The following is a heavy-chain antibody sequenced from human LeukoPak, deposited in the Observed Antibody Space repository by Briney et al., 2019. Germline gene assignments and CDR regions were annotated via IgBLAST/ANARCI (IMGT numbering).Heavy chain of an antibody. CDR2: NSGSGGST. V-gene: IGHV3-23*01. D-gene: IGHD3-10*01. CDR3: AKLRSGSGSYFDY. J-gene: IGHJ4*02. CDR1: GFTFSSYA. Sequence: GGSLRLSCAASGFTFSSYAMSWVRQAPGKGLEWVSANSGSGGSTYYADSVKGRFTISRDNSKNTLYLQMNSLRAEDTAVYYCAKLRSGSGSYFDYWGQGTLITVSS.